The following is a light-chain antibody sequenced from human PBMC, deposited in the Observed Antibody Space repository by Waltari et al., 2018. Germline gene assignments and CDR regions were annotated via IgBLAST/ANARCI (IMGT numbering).Light chain of an antibody. J-gene: IGKJ3*01. CDR2: GAS. CDR1: QSISNN. CDR3: QQYNNWPPLFT. V-gene: IGKV3D-15*01. Sequence: EIVMTQSPATLSVSPGDIATTSCRASQSISNNLAWYQQKPGQAPRLIIYGASTRATGIPARFSGNRSGTEFTLTISSLQSEDFAVYYCQQYNNWPPLFTFGPGTKVDMK.